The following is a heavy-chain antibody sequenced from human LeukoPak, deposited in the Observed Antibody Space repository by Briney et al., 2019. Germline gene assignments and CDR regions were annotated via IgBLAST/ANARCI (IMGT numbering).Heavy chain of an antibody. Sequence: GASVKVSCKASGCTFTGYYMHWVRQAPGQGLEWMGWINPNSGGTNYAQKFQGRVTMARDTSISTAYMELSRLRSDDTALFYCAVDFHGEGSPVPDYFDYWGQGTLVTVSS. CDR1: GCTFTGYY. CDR2: INPNSGGT. D-gene: IGHD3-10*01. J-gene: IGHJ4*01. CDR3: AVDFHGEGSPVPDYFDY. V-gene: IGHV1-2*02.